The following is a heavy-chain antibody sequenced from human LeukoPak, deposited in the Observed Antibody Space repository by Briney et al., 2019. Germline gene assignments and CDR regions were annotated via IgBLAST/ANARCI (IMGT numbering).Heavy chain of an antibody. CDR1: GGSISSSSYY. D-gene: IGHD1-26*01. Sequence: SETLSLTCTVSGGSISSSSYYWGWIRQPPGKGLEWIGSISYTGSTNYNPSLKSRVTISVDTSKNQFSLKLSSVTAADTAVYYCARATSYELFDYWGQGTLVTVSS. CDR3: ARATSYELFDY. V-gene: IGHV4-39*07. J-gene: IGHJ4*02. CDR2: ISYTGST.